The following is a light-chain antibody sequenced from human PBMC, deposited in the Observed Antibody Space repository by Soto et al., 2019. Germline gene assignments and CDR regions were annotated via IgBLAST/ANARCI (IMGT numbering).Light chain of an antibody. CDR1: QSTSTH. CDR3: QQYSSFSLT. V-gene: IGKV1-5*03. Sequence: DIQMTQSPSTLSASVGDRLTITCRASQSTSTHLAWYQQKTGKAPKLLISKASSLESGVPSRFRGSGSGTEFTLTISRLQPDDVETDYCQQYSSFSLTFGQGTKVDIK. J-gene: IGKJ1*01. CDR2: KAS.